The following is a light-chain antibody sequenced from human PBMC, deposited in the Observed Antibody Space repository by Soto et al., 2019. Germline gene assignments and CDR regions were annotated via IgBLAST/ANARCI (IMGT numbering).Light chain of an antibody. CDR3: CSYAGSNTWV. Sequence: QSALTQPASVSGSPGQSITISCTGTSSDVGSYNLVSWYQQHPGKTPKLMIYDDNKRPSGVSNRFSGSKSGNTASLTISGLQAEDEAIYYCCSYAGSNTWVFGGGTKLTVL. CDR2: DDN. CDR1: SSDVGSYNL. V-gene: IGLV2-23*01. J-gene: IGLJ3*02.